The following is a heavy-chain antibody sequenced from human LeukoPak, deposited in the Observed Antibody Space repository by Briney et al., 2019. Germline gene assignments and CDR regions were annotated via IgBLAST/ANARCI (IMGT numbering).Heavy chain of an antibody. CDR1: GGSISSGSYY. D-gene: IGHD2-15*01. J-gene: IGHJ5*02. CDR2: IYTSGST. V-gene: IGHV4-61*02. Sequence: PSETLSLTCAVSGGSISSGSYYWSWIRQPAGKGLEWIGRIYTSGSTNYNPSLKSRVTISVDTSKNQFSLKLSSVTAADTAVYYCARGLGYCSGGSCPRWFDPWGQGTLVTVSS. CDR3: ARGLGYCSGGSCPRWFDP.